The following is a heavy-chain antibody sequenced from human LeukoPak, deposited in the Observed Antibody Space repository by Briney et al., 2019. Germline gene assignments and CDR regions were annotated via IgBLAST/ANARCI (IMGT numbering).Heavy chain of an antibody. V-gene: IGHV3-23*01. CDR2: VSGSGGTT. D-gene: IGHD6-13*01. CDR1: GFTFSTYA. CDR3: AKDRPLSLSSSQFDY. Sequence: PGGSLRLSCAASGFTFSTYAMSWVRQAPGKGLEWVSVVSGSGGTTVYADSVKGRFTIPRDNSKNALYLQMNSLRAEDTAVYYCAKDRPLSLSSSQFDYWGQGTLVTVSS. J-gene: IGHJ4*02.